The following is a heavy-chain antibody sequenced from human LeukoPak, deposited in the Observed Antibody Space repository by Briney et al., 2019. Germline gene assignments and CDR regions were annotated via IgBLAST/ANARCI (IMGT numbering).Heavy chain of an antibody. CDR3: ARHEGPGEMGQWLLDY. D-gene: IGHD6-19*01. CDR2: IYPGDSDT. V-gene: IGHV5-51*01. J-gene: IGHJ4*02. Sequence: PGESLKISCKGSGYRFTSYWIGWVRPMPGKGLEWMGIIYPGDSDTRYSPSFQGQVTISADKSISTAYLQWSSLKASDTAMYYCARHEGPGEMGQWLLDYWGQGTLVTVSS. CDR1: GYRFTSYW.